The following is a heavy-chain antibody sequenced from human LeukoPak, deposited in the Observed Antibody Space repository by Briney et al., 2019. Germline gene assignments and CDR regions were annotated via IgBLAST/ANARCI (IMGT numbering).Heavy chain of an antibody. V-gene: IGHV1-69*04. CDR3: ASERGFGESNWFDP. CDR2: IIPILGIA. D-gene: IGHD3-10*01. J-gene: IGHJ5*02. Sequence: ASVKVSCKASGGTFSSYAISWVRQAPGQGLEWMGRIIPILGIANYAQKFQGRVTITADKSTSTAYMELSSLRSEDTAVYYCASERGFGESNWFDPWGQGTLVTVSS. CDR1: GGTFSSYA.